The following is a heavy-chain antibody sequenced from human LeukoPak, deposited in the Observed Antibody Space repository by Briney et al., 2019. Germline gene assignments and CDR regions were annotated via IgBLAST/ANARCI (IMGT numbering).Heavy chain of an antibody. Sequence: PGGSLRLSCATSGFTFSSFDMNWVRQAPGKGLEWVSYISSTSRTIYYADSVKGRFTISRDNAKNSMYLQMNSLRVEDTAVYYCARDAQLVFSRGKRNPFDFWGQGTLVTVSS. D-gene: IGHD5-24*01. V-gene: IGHV3-48*01. J-gene: IGHJ4*02. CDR2: ISSTSRTI. CDR1: GFTFSSFD. CDR3: ARDAQLVFSRGKRNPFDF.